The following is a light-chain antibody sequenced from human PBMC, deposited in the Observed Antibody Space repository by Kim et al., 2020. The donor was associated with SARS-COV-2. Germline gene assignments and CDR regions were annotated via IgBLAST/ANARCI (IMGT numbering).Light chain of an antibody. CDR1: IEFKS. CDR3: QVWDISSDHWV. J-gene: IGLJ3*02. V-gene: IGLV3-21*04. Sequence: VAPGATARITCGGNIEFKSVHWYQQRPGQAPMMVIYYNSDRPSGIPERFSGSKSENTATLTISRVEAGDEADYYCQVWDISSDHWVFGGGTQLTVL. CDR2: YNS.